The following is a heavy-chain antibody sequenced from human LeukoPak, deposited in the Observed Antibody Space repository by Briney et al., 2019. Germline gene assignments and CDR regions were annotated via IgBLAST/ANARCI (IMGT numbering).Heavy chain of an antibody. CDR3: AGYSSALEY. CDR1: GXTFSTYG. J-gene: IGHJ4*02. D-gene: IGHD6-25*01. V-gene: IGHV3-33*01. CDR2: IWYDGSNK. Sequence: GGSLRLSCAASGXTFSTYGMHWVRQAPGKGLEWVAVIWYDGSNKYYADSVKGRFTISRDNSKNTLYLQMNSLRAEDTAVYYCAGYSSALEYWGQGTLVTASS.